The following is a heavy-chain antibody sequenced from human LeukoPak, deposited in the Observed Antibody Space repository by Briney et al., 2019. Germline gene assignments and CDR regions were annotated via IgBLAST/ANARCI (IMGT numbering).Heavy chain of an antibody. CDR1: GYSISSGYY. J-gene: IGHJ6*03. D-gene: IGHD2-15*01. V-gene: IGHV4-38-2*01. CDR3: ARQVVAANYYYYYMDV. Sequence: PSETLSLTCAVSGYSISSGYYWGWIRQPPGKGLEWIGSVFHSGSTYNNPSLKTRLTISVDTSKNQFSLKLSSVTAADTAVYYCARQVVAANYYYYYMDVWGKGTTVTVSS. CDR2: VFHSGST.